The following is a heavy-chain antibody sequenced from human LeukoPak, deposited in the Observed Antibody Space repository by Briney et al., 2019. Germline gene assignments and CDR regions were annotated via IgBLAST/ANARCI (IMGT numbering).Heavy chain of an antibody. CDR2: IYHSGST. V-gene: IGHV4-4*02. CDR3: ASKSYYYDSSGYRK. J-gene: IGHJ4*02. CDR1: GGSISSSNW. D-gene: IGHD3-22*01. Sequence: SETLSLTCAVSGGSISSSNWWSWVRQPPGKGLEWIGEIYHSGSTNYNPSLKSRVTMSVDKSKNQFSLKLSSVTAADTAVYYCASKSYYYDSSGYRKWGQGTLVTVSS.